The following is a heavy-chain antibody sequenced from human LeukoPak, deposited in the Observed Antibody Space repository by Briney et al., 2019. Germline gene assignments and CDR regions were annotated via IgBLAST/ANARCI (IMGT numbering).Heavy chain of an antibody. Sequence: PGRSLRLSCAASGFTFSSYAMHWVRQAPSKGLEWVAVISYDGSNKYYADSVKGRFTISRDNSKNTLYLQMNSLRAEDTAVYYCAQRATDYWGQGTLVTVSS. V-gene: IGHV3-30-3*01. CDR1: GFTFSSYA. CDR3: AQRATDY. CDR2: ISYDGSNK. J-gene: IGHJ4*02. D-gene: IGHD2-2*01.